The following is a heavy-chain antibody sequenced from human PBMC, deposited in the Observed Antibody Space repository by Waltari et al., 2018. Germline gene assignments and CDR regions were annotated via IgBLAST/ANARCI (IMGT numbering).Heavy chain of an antibody. Sequence: QVQLVESGGGVVQPGGSLRLSCAASGFTFSSYGMHWVRQAPGKGLEWVAFIRYDGSNKYYADSVKGRFTISRDNSKNTLYLQMNSLRAEDTAVYYCAKDPPHCGGDCYLGYWGQGTLVTVSS. D-gene: IGHD2-21*01. CDR2: IRYDGSNK. CDR3: AKDPPHCGGDCYLGY. CDR1: GFTFSSYG. V-gene: IGHV3-30*02. J-gene: IGHJ4*02.